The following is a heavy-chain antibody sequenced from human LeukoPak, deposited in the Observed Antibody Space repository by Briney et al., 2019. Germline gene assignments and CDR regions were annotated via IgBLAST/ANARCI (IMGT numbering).Heavy chain of an antibody. CDR3: ARDLWTTKCGGDCYSHDAFDI. CDR2: ISSNGAST. Sequence: GGSLRLSCAASGFTFSSYAMHWVRQAPGKGLEYVSAISSNGASTYYANSVKGRFTISRDNSKNTLYLQMGSLRAEDMAVYYCARDLWTTKCGGDCYSHDAFDIWGQGTMVTVSS. CDR1: GFTFSSYA. D-gene: IGHD2-21*02. J-gene: IGHJ3*02. V-gene: IGHV3-64*01.